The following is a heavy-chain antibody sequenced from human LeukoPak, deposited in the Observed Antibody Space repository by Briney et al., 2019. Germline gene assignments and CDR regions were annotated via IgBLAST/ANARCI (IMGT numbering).Heavy chain of an antibody. D-gene: IGHD6-19*01. CDR1: GFTFSSYS. J-gene: IGHJ6*02. CDR3: ARGGASSGRTETSLCMDV. V-gene: IGHV3-21*01. CDR2: ISSSSSYI. Sequence: GGSLRLSCAASGFTFSSYSMNWVRQAPGKGLEWVSSISSSSSYIYYADSVKGRFTISRDNANNSLYLQMNSLRAEDTAVYYCARGGASSGRTETSLCMDVWGQGTTVTVSS.